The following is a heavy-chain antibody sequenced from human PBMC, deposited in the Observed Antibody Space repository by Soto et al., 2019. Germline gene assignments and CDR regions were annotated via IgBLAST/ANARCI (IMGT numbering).Heavy chain of an antibody. CDR2: IIPIFGTA. CDR3: ARVDYYDSSGYYYSFDY. V-gene: IGHV1-69*01. D-gene: IGHD3-22*01. Sequence: QVQLVQSGAEVKKPGSSVKVSCKASGGTFSTYSITWVRQAPGQGLEWMGGIIPIFGTANYAQKFQGRVTITADESTSTAYMELSSLRSEDTAVYYCARVDYYDSSGYYYSFDYWRQGTLVTVSS. CDR1: GGTFSTYS. J-gene: IGHJ4*02.